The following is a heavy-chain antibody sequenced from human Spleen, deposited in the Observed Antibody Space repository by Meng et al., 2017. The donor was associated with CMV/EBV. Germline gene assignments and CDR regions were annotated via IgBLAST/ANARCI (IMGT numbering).Heavy chain of an antibody. Sequence: GGSLRLSCAASGITLSNYWMTWVRQAPGKGLEWVANIKQDGSEKYYVDSVKGRFTISRDNAKNSLDLRMNSLRVEDTAVYYCAKFRQFQMLYYFDSWGQGTLVTVSS. CDR1: GITLSNYW. CDR3: AKFRQFQMLYYFDS. J-gene: IGHJ4*02. V-gene: IGHV3-7*03. D-gene: IGHD3-10*01. CDR2: IKQDGSEK.